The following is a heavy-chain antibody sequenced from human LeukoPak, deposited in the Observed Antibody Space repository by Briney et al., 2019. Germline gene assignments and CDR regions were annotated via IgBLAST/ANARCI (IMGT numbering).Heavy chain of an antibody. Sequence: PSETLSLTCTVSGGSISSGDYYWSWIRQPPGKGLEWIAYMYYSGSTYYNPSLKNRVTMSADTSKNQLSLKLSSVTAADTAVYYCDRPYYYDSRIDPWGQGILVTVSS. V-gene: IGHV4-30-4*01. D-gene: IGHD3-22*01. CDR2: MYYSGST. CDR3: DRPYYYDSRIDP. CDR1: GGSISSGDYY. J-gene: IGHJ5*02.